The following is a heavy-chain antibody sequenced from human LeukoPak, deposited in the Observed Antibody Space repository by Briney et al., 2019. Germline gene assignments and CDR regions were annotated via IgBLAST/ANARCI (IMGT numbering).Heavy chain of an antibody. CDR1: GGSISSGGYY. V-gene: IGHV4-31*03. D-gene: IGHD4-17*01. J-gene: IGHJ4*02. CDR2: IYYSGST. CDR3: ARDRYGDLSFDY. Sequence: SETLSLTCTVSGGSISSGGYYWSWIRQHRGKGLEWIGYIYYSGSTYYNPSLKSRVTISVDTSKNQFSLKLSSVTAADTAVYYCARDRYGDLSFDYWGQGTLVTVSS.